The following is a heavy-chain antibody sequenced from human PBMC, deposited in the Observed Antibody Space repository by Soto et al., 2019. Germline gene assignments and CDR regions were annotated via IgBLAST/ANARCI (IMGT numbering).Heavy chain of an antibody. CDR3: AKGGRQWLVTSDFNY. CDR2: VSHDGRNT. J-gene: IGHJ4*02. V-gene: IGHV3-30*18. Sequence: VQLVESGGGVVQPGRSLRLSCAASGFTFSDYAMHWVRQAPGKGLEWVAVVSHDGRNTHYADSVKGRFTISRDSSKNRFFLEMPSLRAEETAVYYCAKGGRQWLVTSDFNYWGQGALVTVSS. CDR1: GFTFSDYA. D-gene: IGHD6-19*01.